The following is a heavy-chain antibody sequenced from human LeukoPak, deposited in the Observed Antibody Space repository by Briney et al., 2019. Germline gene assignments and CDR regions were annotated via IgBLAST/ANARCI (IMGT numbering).Heavy chain of an antibody. CDR1: GYTFTGYY. J-gene: IGHJ6*03. V-gene: IGHV1-2*02. CDR2: INPNSGDT. Sequence: GASVKVSCKASGYTFTGYYMHWVRQAPGQGLEWMGWINPNSGDTNYAQKFQGRVTMTRDTSISTAYMELSRLRSDDTAVYYCARDMIEPLSVATDDYYYYMDVWGKGTTVTVSS. CDR3: ARDMIEPLSVATDDYYYYMDV. D-gene: IGHD3-22*01.